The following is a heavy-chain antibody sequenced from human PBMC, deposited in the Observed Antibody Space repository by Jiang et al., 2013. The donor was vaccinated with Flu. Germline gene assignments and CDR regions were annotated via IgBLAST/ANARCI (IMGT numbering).Heavy chain of an antibody. J-gene: IGHJ6*02. Sequence: GAEVKKPGESLRISCKGSGYPFSDYWIAWVRQMPGKGLEWMGRVDPRSSYTANSPSFQGHVTISADKSISTAYLQWSSLKASDTAMYYCARHVGYGDSYGMDVWGQGTTVTVSS. CDR1: GYPFSDYW. CDR3: ARHVGYGDSYGMDV. CDR2: VDPRSSYT. V-gene: IGHV5-10-1*01. D-gene: IGHD4-17*01.